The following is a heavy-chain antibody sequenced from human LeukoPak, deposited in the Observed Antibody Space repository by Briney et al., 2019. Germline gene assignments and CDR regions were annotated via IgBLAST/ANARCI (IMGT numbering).Heavy chain of an antibody. CDR1: GFTFSSYE. J-gene: IGHJ3*02. V-gene: IGHV3-48*03. D-gene: IGHD2-2*01. Sequence: GGSLRLSCAASGFTFSSYEMNWVRQAPGKGLEWVSYISSSGSTIYYADSVKGRFTISRDNAKNSLYLQMNSLRAEDTAVYYCARVSGNLDCSSTSCYDPDIWGQGTMVTVSS. CDR2: ISSSGSTI. CDR3: ARVSGNLDCSSTSCYDPDI.